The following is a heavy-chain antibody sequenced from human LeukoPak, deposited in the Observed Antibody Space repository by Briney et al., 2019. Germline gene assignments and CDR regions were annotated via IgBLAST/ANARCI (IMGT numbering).Heavy chain of an antibody. CDR3: ARGSGYEYYFDY. J-gene: IGHJ4*02. V-gene: IGHV4-59*01. D-gene: IGHD5-12*01. Sequence: SETLSLTCTVSGDSIPNYYWNWIRQPPGKGLEWIGYIYYSGSTNYNPSLKSRVTISVDMSKNQFSLKLSSVTAADTAVYYCARGSGYEYYFDYWGQGTLVTVSS. CDR2: IYYSGST. CDR1: GDSIPNYY.